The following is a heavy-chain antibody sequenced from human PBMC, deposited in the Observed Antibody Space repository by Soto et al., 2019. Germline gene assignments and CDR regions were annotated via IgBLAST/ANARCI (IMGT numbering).Heavy chain of an antibody. J-gene: IGHJ6*03. CDR1: GYTFTSYD. D-gene: IGHD2-8*02. CDR3: VLVHGYYYMDV. V-gene: IGHV1-8*01. Sequence: ASVKVSCKASGYTFTSYDINWVRQATGQGLEWMGWMNPNSGNTGYAQKFQGRVTMTRNTTISTAYMELSSLRSEDTAVYYCVLVHGYYYMDVWGKGTTVTVSS. CDR2: MNPNSGNT.